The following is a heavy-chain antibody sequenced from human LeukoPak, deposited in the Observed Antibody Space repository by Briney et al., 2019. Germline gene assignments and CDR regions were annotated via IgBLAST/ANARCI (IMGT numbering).Heavy chain of an antibody. J-gene: IGHJ4*02. V-gene: IGHV4-59*01. Sequence: SETLSLTCTVSGGSISSYYWSWIRLPPGKGLEWIGYIYYSGSTNYNPSLKSRVTISVDTSKNQFSLKLSSVTAADTAVYYCARRAAMVPYYFDYWGQGTLVTVSS. D-gene: IGHD5-18*01. CDR3: ARRAAMVPYYFDY. CDR2: IYYSGST. CDR1: GGSISSYY.